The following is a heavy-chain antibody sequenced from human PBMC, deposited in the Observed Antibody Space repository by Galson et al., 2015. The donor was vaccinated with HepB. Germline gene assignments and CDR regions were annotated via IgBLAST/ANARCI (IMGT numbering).Heavy chain of an antibody. D-gene: IGHD4-11*01. CDR3: ARPITVTTRSLGY. Sequence: LSLTCAVYGGSFSGYYWSWIRQPPGKGLEWIGEINHSGSTNYNPSLKSRVTISVDTSKDQFSLKLSSVTAADTAVYYCARPITVTTRSLGYWGQGTLVTVSS. CDR2: INHSGST. V-gene: IGHV4-34*01. CDR1: GGSFSGYY. J-gene: IGHJ4*02.